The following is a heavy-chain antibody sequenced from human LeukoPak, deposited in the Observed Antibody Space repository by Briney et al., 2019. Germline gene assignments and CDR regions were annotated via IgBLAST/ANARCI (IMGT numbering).Heavy chain of an antibody. D-gene: IGHD3-10*01. CDR3: AKDRSGNSYGHFDY. V-gene: IGHV3-43D*04. CDR1: GFAFDDYA. CDR2: ISWGGGST. J-gene: IGHJ4*02. Sequence: PGGSLRLSCAASGFAFDDYAMHWVRQAPGKGLEWVSFISWGGGSTYYADSVKGRFTISRDNSKNSLYLHMNSLRAEDTALYYCAKDRSGNSYGHFDYWGQGTLVTVSS.